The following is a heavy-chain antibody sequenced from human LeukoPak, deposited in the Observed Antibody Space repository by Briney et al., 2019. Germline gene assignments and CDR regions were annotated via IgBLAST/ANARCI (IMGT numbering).Heavy chain of an antibody. Sequence: GGSLRLSCAASGFTFSSYAMSWVRQAPGKGLEWVSTISGSGGRAYYADSVKGRFTISRDNSKSTLYVQMNSLRAEDTAVYYCAKALGYNYNYAFGYWGQGTLVTVSS. CDR2: ISGSGGRA. J-gene: IGHJ4*02. CDR3: AKALGYNYNYAFGY. V-gene: IGHV3-23*01. CDR1: GFTFSSYA. D-gene: IGHD3-16*01.